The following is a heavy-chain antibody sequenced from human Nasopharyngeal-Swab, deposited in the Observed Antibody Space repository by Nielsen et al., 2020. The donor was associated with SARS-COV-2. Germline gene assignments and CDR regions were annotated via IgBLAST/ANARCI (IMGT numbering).Heavy chain of an antibody. CDR2: IYYSGST. D-gene: IGHD3-22*01. V-gene: IGHV4-61*07. Sequence: RQPPGKGLEWIGYIYYSGSTNYNPSLKSRVTISVDTSKNQFSLKLSSVTAADTAVYYCARLRNYDSSGYSTYYFDYWGQGTLVTVSS. CDR3: ARLRNYDSSGYSTYYFDY. J-gene: IGHJ4*02.